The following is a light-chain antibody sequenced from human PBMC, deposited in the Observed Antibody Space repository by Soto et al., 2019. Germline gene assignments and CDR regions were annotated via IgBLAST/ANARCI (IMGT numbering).Light chain of an antibody. J-gene: IGKJ5*01. CDR2: EVS. V-gene: IGKV1-5*03. CDR3: HQYDNWPKT. CDR1: QSINKW. Sequence: MLLSQSPSTLSASLGDRVTMSCRASQSINKWLAWYQHKPGKAPNLLIYEVSTLHSGVPSRFSGSGSGTEFTLTISSLRPDDFAVYYCHQYDNWPKTFGQGTRLEIK.